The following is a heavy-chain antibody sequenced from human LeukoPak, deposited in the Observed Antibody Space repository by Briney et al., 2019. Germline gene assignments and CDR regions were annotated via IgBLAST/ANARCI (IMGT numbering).Heavy chain of an antibody. V-gene: IGHV3-30*04. D-gene: IGHD1-26*01. CDR1: GFTFSNYA. J-gene: IGHJ4*02. CDR3: AREKQSGGTPFDY. CDR2: VGNDEKTK. Sequence: GGSLRLSCAASGFTFSNYAMHWVRQAPGKGLEWVAVVGNDEKTKFYADSLKGRLTVSRDNSKNTVYLQMNSLRDEDTAVYYCAREKQSGGTPFDYWGQGSLVTVSS.